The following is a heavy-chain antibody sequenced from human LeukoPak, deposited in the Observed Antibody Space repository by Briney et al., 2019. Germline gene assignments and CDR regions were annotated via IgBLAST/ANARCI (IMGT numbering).Heavy chain of an antibody. CDR3: ARVTPEFCGGDCYFDY. J-gene: IGHJ4*02. D-gene: IGHD2-21*02. CDR2: IIPILGIA. Sequence: SVKVSCKASGGTFSSYAISWVRQAPGQGLEWMGRIIPILGIANYAQKFQGRVTITADKSTSTAYMELSSLRSEDTAVYYCARVTPEFCGGDCYFDYWGQGTLVTVSS. CDR1: GGTFSSYA. V-gene: IGHV1-69*04.